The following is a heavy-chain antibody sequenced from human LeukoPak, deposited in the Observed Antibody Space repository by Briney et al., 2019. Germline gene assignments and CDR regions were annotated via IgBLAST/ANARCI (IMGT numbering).Heavy chain of an antibody. V-gene: IGHV1-18*01. CDR1: GYTFTSYG. CDR3: ARTPFTVTRTYYGMDV. J-gene: IGHJ6*02. CDR2: ISAYNGNT. D-gene: IGHD4-17*01. Sequence: WASVKVSCKAPGYTFTSYGISWVRQAPGQGLEWMGWISAYNGNTNYAQKLQGRVTMTTDTSTSTAYMELRSLRSDDTAVYYCARTPFTVTRTYYGMDVWGQGTTVTVSS.